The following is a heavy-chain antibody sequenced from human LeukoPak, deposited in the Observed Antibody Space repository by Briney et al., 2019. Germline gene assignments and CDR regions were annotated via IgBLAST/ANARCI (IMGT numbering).Heavy chain of an antibody. D-gene: IGHD5-12*01. Sequence: SETLSLTCTVFGGSISSSSHYWGWIHQPPGKGLEWIGSIYYSGSTYYNPSLKSRVTISVDTSKNQFSLKVSSVTAADTAVYYCARGRGVATSAGDYWGQGTLVTVSS. J-gene: IGHJ4*02. CDR2: IYYSGST. V-gene: IGHV4-39*07. CDR3: ARGRGVATSAGDY. CDR1: GGSISSSSHY.